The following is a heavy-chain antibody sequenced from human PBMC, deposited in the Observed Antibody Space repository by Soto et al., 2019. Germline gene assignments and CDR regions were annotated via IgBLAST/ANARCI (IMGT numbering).Heavy chain of an antibody. CDR1: GFTFSSYG. D-gene: IGHD6-13*01. CDR2: ISYDGSDK. V-gene: IGHV3-30*03. Sequence: QVQLVESGGGVVQPGRSLRLSCAASGFTFSSYGMHWVRQAPGKGLEWVALISYDGSDKYYADSVKGRFTSSRDNSKNTLYLQMNSLRVEDTAVYYCGAGQYFSDYWGQGILVTVSS. J-gene: IGHJ4*02. CDR3: GAGQYFSDY.